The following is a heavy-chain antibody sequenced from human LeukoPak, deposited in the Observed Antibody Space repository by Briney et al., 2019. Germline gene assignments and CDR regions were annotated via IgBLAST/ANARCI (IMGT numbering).Heavy chain of an antibody. Sequence: PGGSLRLSCAASGFTFSNYGMSWVRQAPGKGLEWVSTISGSGGSTHYADSVKGRFTISRDNSRNTVFLQMNSLRAEDTAVYYCAKEGRGSMLVVLQGGYWGQGTLVTVSS. CDR3: AKEGRGSMLVVLQGGY. J-gene: IGHJ4*02. CDR2: ISGSGGST. V-gene: IGHV3-23*01. CDR1: GFTFSNYG. D-gene: IGHD3-22*01.